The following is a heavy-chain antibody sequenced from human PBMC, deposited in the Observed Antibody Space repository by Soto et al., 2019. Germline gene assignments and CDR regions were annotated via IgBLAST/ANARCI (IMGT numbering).Heavy chain of an antibody. J-gene: IGHJ6*03. CDR2: ISGSGGST. V-gene: IGHV3-23*01. CDR1: GFTFSSYD. CDR3: AKGRDKIYYYYMDV. Sequence: EVQLLESGGGLVQPGGSLRLSCAASGFTFSSYDMSWVLQAPGKGLEWVSAISGSGGSTYYADSVKGRFTISRDNSKNTLYLQMNSLRAEDTAVYYCAKGRDKIYYYYMDVWGKGTTVTVAS.